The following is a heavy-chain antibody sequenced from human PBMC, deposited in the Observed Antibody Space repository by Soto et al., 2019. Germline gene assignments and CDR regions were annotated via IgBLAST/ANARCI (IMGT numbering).Heavy chain of an antibody. CDR3: TRWSSSWFLMDV. J-gene: IGHJ6*03. V-gene: IGHV3-49*03. Sequence: PGGSLRLSCTSSGFTFGDYAMILFRQAPGKGLEWVGFIRNKAYGGTTEYAASVKGRFTISRDDSKSIAYLQMNSLKTEDTAVYYCTRWSSSWFLMDVWGKGTTVTVSS. D-gene: IGHD6-13*01. CDR2: IRNKAYGGTT. CDR1: GFTFGDYA.